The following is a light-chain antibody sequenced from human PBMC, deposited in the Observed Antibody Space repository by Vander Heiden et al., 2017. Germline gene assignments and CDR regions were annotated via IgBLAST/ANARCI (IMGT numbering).Light chain of an antibody. CDR1: QTVFYSSTNKNY. CDR2: WAS. Sequence: DIVMSQSPDSLAVSLGARAAISCKSSQTVFYSSTNKNYLAWYQQKPGQSPKLLIYWASTRESGVPDRFSGSGSGTDFTLTISSLQAEDVALYYCQQYYTTPYTFGQGTKLEI. CDR3: QQYYTTPYT. V-gene: IGKV4-1*01. J-gene: IGKJ2*01.